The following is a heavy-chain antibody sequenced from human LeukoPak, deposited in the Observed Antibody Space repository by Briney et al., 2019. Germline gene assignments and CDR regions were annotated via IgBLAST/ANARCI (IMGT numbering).Heavy chain of an antibody. CDR1: GFTVSSNY. D-gene: IGHD3-10*01. Sequence: GGSLRLSCAASGFTVSSNYMSWVRQAPGEGLEWVSVIYSGGSTYYADSVKGRFTISRHNSKNTLYLQTNSLRAEDTAVYYCARDRLLWFGEPPRWYYYGMDVWGQGTTVTVSS. CDR2: IYSGGST. CDR3: ARDRLLWFGEPPRWYYYGMDV. J-gene: IGHJ6*02. V-gene: IGHV3-53*04.